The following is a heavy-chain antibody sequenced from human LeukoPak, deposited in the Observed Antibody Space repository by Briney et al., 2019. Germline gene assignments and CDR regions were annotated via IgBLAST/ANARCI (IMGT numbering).Heavy chain of an antibody. CDR3: ARQSTPHGNFDY. Sequence: GGSLRLSCATSGFTLTNYAMHWVRHPAGEGLEWVSALGTAGDTFYPGSVKGRFSISRDNAKKSLFLQMNSLRVEDTAIYYRARQSTPHGNFDYWGQGTLVTVSS. J-gene: IGHJ4*02. CDR1: GFTLTNYA. CDR2: LGTAGDT. D-gene: IGHD5-24*01. V-gene: IGHV3-13*01.